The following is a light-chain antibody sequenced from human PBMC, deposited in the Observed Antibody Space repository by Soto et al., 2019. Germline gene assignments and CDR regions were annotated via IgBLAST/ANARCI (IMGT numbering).Light chain of an antibody. CDR3: SSVPEATKMV. CDR2: EVN. J-gene: IGLJ2*01. CDR1: SSDLGASNY. V-gene: IGLV2-8*01. Sequence: QSALTQPPSASGSPGQSVTISCTGTSSDLGASNYVSWYQQHPGKAPKLMISEVNKRPSGVPDRFSGSKSGNTASLTVAGHKTEYEADDYWSSVPEATKMVFGGGTKLT.